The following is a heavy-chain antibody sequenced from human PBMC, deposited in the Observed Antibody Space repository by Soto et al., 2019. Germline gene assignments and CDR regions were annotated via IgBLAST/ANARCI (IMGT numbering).Heavy chain of an antibody. J-gene: IGHJ6*02. CDR1: GFSFISSGVG. V-gene: IGHV2-5*02. Sequence: QITLKESGPPLVKPTQTLTLTCTFSGFSFISSGVGVGWIRQPPGRALEWLALIYWDEDKRYSPSLKGRVTITKDTSTTEVVLTMTNVDPEDTGTYYCAHKGGRGAGMDVWGQGTTVTVS. CDR3: AHKGGRGAGMDV. D-gene: IGHD2-15*01. CDR2: IYWDEDK.